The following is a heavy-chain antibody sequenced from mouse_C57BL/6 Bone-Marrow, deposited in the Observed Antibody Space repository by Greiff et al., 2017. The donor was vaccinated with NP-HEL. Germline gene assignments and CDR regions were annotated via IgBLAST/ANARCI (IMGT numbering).Heavy chain of an antibody. Sequence: VKVVESDAELVKPGASVKISCKVSGYTFTDHTIHWMKQRPEQGLEWIGYIYPRDGSTKYNEKFKGKATLTADKSSSTAYMQLNSLTSEDSAVYFCAREGHYDYDEYYYAMDYWGQGTSVTVSS. CDR2: IYPRDGST. CDR3: AREGHYDYDEYYYAMDY. CDR1: GYTFTDHT. J-gene: IGHJ4*01. V-gene: IGHV1-78*01. D-gene: IGHD2-4*01.